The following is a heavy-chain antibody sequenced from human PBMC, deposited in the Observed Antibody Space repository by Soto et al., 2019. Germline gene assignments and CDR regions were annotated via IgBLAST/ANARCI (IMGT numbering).Heavy chain of an antibody. V-gene: IGHV3-23*01. CDR1: GFTFSSYA. J-gene: IGHJ4*02. Sequence: EVQLLESGGGLVQPGGSLRLSCAASGFTFSSYAMSWVRQAPGKGLEWVSAISGSGGRTYYADSVKGRFTISRDNSKNTLYLQMNSQRAEDTAVYYCAKTTIFGVVILDRCYFDYWGQGTLVTVSS. CDR3: AKTTIFGVVILDRCYFDY. CDR2: ISGSGGRT. D-gene: IGHD3-3*01.